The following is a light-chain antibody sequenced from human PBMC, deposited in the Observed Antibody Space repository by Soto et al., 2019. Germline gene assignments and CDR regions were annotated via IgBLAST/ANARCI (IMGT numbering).Light chain of an antibody. CDR1: QSVSSRY. Sequence: EIVLTQSPATLSLSPGERATLSCGASQSVSSRYLAWYQQKPGLAPRLLIYDASSRATGIPDRFSGRGSGTDFTLTISRLEPEDFAVYYCQHYGTSPAYTFGQGTKLEIK. J-gene: IGKJ2*01. CDR3: QHYGTSPAYT. V-gene: IGKV3D-20*01. CDR2: DAS.